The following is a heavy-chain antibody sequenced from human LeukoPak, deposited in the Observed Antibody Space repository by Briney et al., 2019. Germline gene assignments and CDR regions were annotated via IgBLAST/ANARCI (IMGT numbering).Heavy chain of an antibody. J-gene: IGHJ3*01. V-gene: IGHV3-11*04. CDR2: ISSSGSTI. CDR1: GFTFSDYY. D-gene: IGHD2-2*01. Sequence: PGGSLRLSCAASGFTFSDYYMSWIRQAPGKGLEWVSYISSSGSTIYYADSVRGRFTISRDSAASSLFLQMNSLRAEDTAVYYCARDHPLSSPTRGHHAFDVWGLGTMVTVSS. CDR3: ARDHPLSSPTRGHHAFDV.